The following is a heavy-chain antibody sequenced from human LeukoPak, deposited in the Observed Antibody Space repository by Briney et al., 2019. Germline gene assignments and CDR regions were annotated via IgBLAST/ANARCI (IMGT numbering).Heavy chain of an antibody. V-gene: IGHV1-18*01. Sequence: ASVKVSCKASGYTFTSYGISWVRQAPGQGLEWMGWISAYNGNTNYAQKLQGRVTMTTDISTSTAYMELRSLRSDDTAVYYCARGGLQLYYYYYGMDVWGQGTTVTVSS. CDR3: ARGGLQLYYYYYGMDV. CDR1: GYTFTSYG. D-gene: IGHD5-18*01. CDR2: ISAYNGNT. J-gene: IGHJ6*02.